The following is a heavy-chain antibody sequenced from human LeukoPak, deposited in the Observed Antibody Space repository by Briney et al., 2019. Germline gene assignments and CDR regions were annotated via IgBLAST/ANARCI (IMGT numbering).Heavy chain of an antibody. CDR1: GYTFTGYY. CDR2: INPNSGGT. CDR3: AREIGPLRYFDWLLGDYYYYYMDV. J-gene: IGHJ6*03. V-gene: IGHV1-2*02. D-gene: IGHD3-9*01. Sequence: PEASVKVSCKASGYTFTGYYMHWVRQAPGQGLEWMGWINPNSGGTNYAQKLQGRVTMTTDTSTSTAYMELRSLRSDDTAVYYCAREIGPLRYFDWLLGDYYYYYMDVWGKGTTVTISS.